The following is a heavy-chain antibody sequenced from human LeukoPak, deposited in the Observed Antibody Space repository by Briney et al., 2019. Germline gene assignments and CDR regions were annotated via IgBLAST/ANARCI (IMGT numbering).Heavy chain of an antibody. Sequence: GGSLRLSCAASGFTFSSYATSWVRQAPGKGLEWVSAISGSGGSTYYADSVKGRFTISRDNSKNTLYLQMNSLRAEDTAVYYCAKDRSSSWYPYDYWGQGTLVTVSS. V-gene: IGHV3-23*01. CDR2: ISGSGGST. CDR1: GFTFSSYA. CDR3: AKDRSSSWYPYDY. D-gene: IGHD6-13*01. J-gene: IGHJ4*02.